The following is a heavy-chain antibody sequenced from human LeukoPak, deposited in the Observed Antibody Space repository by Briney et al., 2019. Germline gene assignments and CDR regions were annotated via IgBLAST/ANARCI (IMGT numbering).Heavy chain of an antibody. J-gene: IGHJ4*02. V-gene: IGHV3-7*01. D-gene: IGHD5-12*01. CDR1: GFTISSYW. Sequence: GGSLRLSCAASGFTISSYWMSWVRQAPGKGPEWVANIKQDGSEKYYVDSVKGRFTISRDNAKNSLYLQMNSLRAEDTAVYYCARGPSGYHNTGGQGTLVTVSS. CDR2: IKQDGSEK. CDR3: ARGPSGYHNT.